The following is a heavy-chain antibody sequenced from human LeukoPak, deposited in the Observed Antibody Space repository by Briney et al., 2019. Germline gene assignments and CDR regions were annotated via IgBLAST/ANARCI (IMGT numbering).Heavy chain of an antibody. V-gene: IGHV4-39*07. J-gene: IGHJ4*02. CDR1: GGSISSSSYY. CDR2: IYYSGST. CDR3: ARGRWISGSYYNFDY. Sequence: PSETLSLTCTVSGGSISSSSYYWGWIRQPPGKGLEWIGSIYYSGSTYYNPSLKSRVTISVDTSKNQFSLKLTSVTAADTAVYYCARGRWISGSYYNFDYWGQGTLVTVSS. D-gene: IGHD1-26*01.